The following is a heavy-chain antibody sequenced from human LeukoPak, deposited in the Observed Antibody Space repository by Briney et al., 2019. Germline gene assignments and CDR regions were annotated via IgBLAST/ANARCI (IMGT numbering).Heavy chain of an antibody. V-gene: IGHV4-34*01. Sequence: SETLSLTCAVYGGSFSGYYWSWIRQPPGKGLEWIGSIYYSGSTYYNPSLKSRVTISVDTSKNQFSLKLSSVTAADTAVYYCAIQYYYDSSGYPSDYWGQGTLVAVSS. J-gene: IGHJ4*02. CDR2: IYYSGST. D-gene: IGHD3-22*01. CDR3: AIQYYYDSSGYPSDY. CDR1: GGSFSGYY.